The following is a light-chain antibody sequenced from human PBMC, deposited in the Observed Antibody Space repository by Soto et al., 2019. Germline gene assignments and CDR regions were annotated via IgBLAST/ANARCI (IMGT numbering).Light chain of an antibody. J-gene: IGLJ3*02. CDR3: GSYTSATTWV. CDR2: EDN. CDR1: SGSIASNY. Sequence: NFMLTQPHSVSESPGKTVTISCTRSSGSIASNYVQWYQQRPGSAPTTVIYEDNQRPSGVPDRFSGSKSGNTASLSISGLQTEDEADYYCGSYTSATTWVFGGGTKLTVL. V-gene: IGLV6-57*04.